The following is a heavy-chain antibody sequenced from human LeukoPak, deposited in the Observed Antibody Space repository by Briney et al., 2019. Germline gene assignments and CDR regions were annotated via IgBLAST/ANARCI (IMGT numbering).Heavy chain of an antibody. CDR3: ATDRATQYFDY. V-gene: IGHV3-33*01. J-gene: IGHJ4*02. CDR2: IWYDGSNK. D-gene: IGHD2-15*01. Sequence: GRSLRLSCAASGITFRNYGMHWVRKAPGKGLEWVAVIWYDGSNKDYADSVKGRFTVSRDNSRNTLFLQMNSLRVEDTAVYYCATDRATQYFDYWGQGTLVSVPS. CDR1: GITFRNYG.